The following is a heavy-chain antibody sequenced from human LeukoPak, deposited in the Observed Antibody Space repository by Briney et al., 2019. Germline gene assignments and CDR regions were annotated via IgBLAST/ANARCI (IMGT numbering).Heavy chain of an antibody. V-gene: IGHV1-3*03. Sequence: ASVKVSCKASGYTFTSYAIHWVRQAPGQRLEWMGWVNAGNGNTKYSQEFQGRVTITRDTSASTAYMELSSLRSEDMTVYYCARWEGYEGYFDYWGQGTLVTVSS. J-gene: IGHJ4*02. CDR1: GYTFTSYA. D-gene: IGHD5-12*01. CDR2: VNAGNGNT. CDR3: ARWEGYEGYFDY.